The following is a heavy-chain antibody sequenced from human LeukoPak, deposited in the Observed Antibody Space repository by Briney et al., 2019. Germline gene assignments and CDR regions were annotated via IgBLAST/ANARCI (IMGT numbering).Heavy chain of an antibody. CDR2: IGSYGGDT. D-gene: IGHD3-22*01. V-gene: IGHV1-18*01. CDR3: ARDLWNFYDDSGYYRDFDS. J-gene: IGHJ5*01. CDR1: TSR. Sequence: VASVKVSCKATSRISWVRQAPGQGLERMGWIGSYGGDTYYAQKFQGRVTVTTDTSTSTVYMELRSLRSDDTAVYYCARDLWNFYDDSGYYRDFDSWGQGTLVTVSS.